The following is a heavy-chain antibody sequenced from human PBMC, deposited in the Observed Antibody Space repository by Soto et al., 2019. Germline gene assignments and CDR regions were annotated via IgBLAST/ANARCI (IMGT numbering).Heavy chain of an antibody. V-gene: IGHV4-39*01. CDR3: ARQGRCRISSCFDVGSPYNYFNP. CDR1: GGSISNSLNY. D-gene: IGHD2-2*01. J-gene: IGHJ5*02. CDR2: IYYTGST. Sequence: QLQLQESSPGLVKPSETLSLTCTVSGGSISNSLNYWGWIRQPPGKGLEWIGTIYYTGSTYYNPSLKSRVTISVDTSRNQFSLRLSSVTAADTAVYYCARQGRCRISSCFDVGSPYNYFNPWGQGTLVTVST.